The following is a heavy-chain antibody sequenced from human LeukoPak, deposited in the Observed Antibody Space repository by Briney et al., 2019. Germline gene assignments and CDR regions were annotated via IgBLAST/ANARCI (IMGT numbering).Heavy chain of an antibody. CDR2: IYYRWST. Sequence: SETLSLTCTVSGGSISSSSYYWGWIRQPPGKGLEGIGYIYYRWSTNYNPSLKSRVTISVDTSKNQLSLRLSSVTAADTAVYYCASGPYPAAGTDNQFDYWGQGTLVTVSS. V-gene: IGHV4-61*05. CDR3: ASGPYPAAGTDNQFDY. D-gene: IGHD6-13*01. CDR1: GGSISSSSYY. J-gene: IGHJ4*02.